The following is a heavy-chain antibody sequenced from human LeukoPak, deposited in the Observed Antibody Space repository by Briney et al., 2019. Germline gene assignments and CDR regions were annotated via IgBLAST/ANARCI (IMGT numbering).Heavy chain of an antibody. D-gene: IGHD3-3*01. CDR1: GGSINSYY. CDR2: FYYSGRS. CDR3: ARTDYDFWSGSVSYYFDY. Sequence: SETLSLTCSVSGGSINSYYWSWIRQPPRKGLEWVGYFYYSGRSNFNPSLTSRVTMSVDTSKNQFSLKLSSVTAADTAVYYCARTDYDFWSGSVSYYFDYWGQGTLVTVSS. V-gene: IGHV4-59*08. J-gene: IGHJ4*02.